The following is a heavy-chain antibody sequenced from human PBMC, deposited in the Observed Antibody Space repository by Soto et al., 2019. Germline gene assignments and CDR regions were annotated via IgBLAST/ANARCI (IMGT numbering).Heavy chain of an antibody. D-gene: IGHD5-12*01. J-gene: IGHJ3*02. V-gene: IGHV1-58*02. Sequence: GASVKVSCKASGFTFTSSAMQWVRQARGQRLEWIGWIVVGSGNTNYAQRFQERVTITRDMSTSTAYMELSSLRSEDTAVYYCARAGLRDAFDIWGQGTMVTVSS. CDR1: GFTFTSSA. CDR3: ARAGLRDAFDI. CDR2: IVVGSGNT.